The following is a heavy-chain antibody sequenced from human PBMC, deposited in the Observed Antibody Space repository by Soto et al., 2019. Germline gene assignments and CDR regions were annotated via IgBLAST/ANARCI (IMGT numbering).Heavy chain of an antibody. V-gene: IGHV3-23*01. CDR1: GFTFSSYA. CDR2: ISGSGGST. J-gene: IGHJ3*02. D-gene: IGHD1-26*01. CDR3: RGFTGALRDAFDI. Sequence: EVQLLESGGGLVQPGGSLRLSCAASGFTFSSYAMSWVRQAPGKGLEWVSDISGSGGSTYYADSVKGRFTISRDNSKNTLYLQMNSLRAEDTAVYYCRGFTGALRDAFDIWGQGTMVTVSS.